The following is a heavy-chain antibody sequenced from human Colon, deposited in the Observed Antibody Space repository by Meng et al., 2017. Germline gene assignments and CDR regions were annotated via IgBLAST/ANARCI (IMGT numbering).Heavy chain of an antibody. V-gene: IGHV3-7*01. CDR2: IKQDGSEK. J-gene: IGHJ5*02. CDR3: ARGGGLLWFGEPNNWFDP. D-gene: IGHD3-10*01. Sequence: GESLKISCAASGFTFSSYAMHWVRQAPGKGLEWVANIKQDGSEKYYVDSVKGRFTISRDNAKNSLYLQMNSLRAEDTAVYYCARGGGLLWFGEPNNWFDPWGQGTLVTVSS. CDR1: GFTFSSYA.